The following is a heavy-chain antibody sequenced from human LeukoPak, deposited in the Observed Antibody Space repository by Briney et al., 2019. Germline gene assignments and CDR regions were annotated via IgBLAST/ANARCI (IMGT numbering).Heavy chain of an antibody. J-gene: IGHJ4*02. CDR3: ARAEYCSSTSCPPFGRYYFDY. CDR1: GYTLTGYY. Sequence: ASVKVSCKASGYTLTGYYMHWVRQAPGQGLEWMGWINPNSGGTNYAQKFQGRVTMTRDTSISTAYMELSRLRSDDTAVYYCARAEYCSSTSCPPFGRYYFDYWGQGTLVTVSS. CDR2: INPNSGGT. D-gene: IGHD2-2*01. V-gene: IGHV1-2*02.